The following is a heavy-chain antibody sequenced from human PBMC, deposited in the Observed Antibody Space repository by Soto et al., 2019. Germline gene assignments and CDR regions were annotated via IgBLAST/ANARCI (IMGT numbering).Heavy chain of an antibody. D-gene: IGHD2-8*02. CDR1: GFSFSDNL. J-gene: IGHJ3*01. V-gene: IGHV1-3*01. CDR3: ARDVLSVGPRANDAFDV. Sequence: QVQLVQCGAEVRKPGASVNISCRASGFSFSDNLINWVRQAPGQSLEWMGWINPDNGNTSYSQTFQGRVTISRHSSASIAYVEVTDLTSEDTAVDYCARDVLSVGPRANDAFDVWGQGTMVTVSS. CDR2: INPDNGNT.